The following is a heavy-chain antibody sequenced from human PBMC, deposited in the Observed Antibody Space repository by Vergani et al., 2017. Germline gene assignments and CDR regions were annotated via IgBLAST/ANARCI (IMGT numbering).Heavy chain of an antibody. CDR1: GGSISSGSYY. J-gene: IGHJ2*01. CDR2: FYTGGGT. Sequence: QVQLQESGPGLVRPSQTLSLTCTVSGGSISSGSYYWSWFRQPAGTGLEWIGRFYTGGGTSYNPSLNSRVTISVDTSNNQFSLRLSSVTAADTAVYYCARDCPVGGVDCSAGWYFDLWGRGTLVTVSS. D-gene: IGHD2-21*02. CDR3: ARDCPVGGVDCSAGWYFDL. V-gene: IGHV4-61*02.